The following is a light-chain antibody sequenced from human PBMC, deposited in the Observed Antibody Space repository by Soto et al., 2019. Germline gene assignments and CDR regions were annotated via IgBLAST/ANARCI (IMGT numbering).Light chain of an antibody. V-gene: IGLV2-11*01. Sequence: QSALTQPRSVSGSPGQPVTISCTGTSSDVGGYNFVSWYQQHPDKAPQVMIYDVSKRPSGVPDRFSGSKSGNTASLTISGLQAADEADYYCCSYAGNYIYVFGTGTKVTVL. CDR2: DVS. J-gene: IGLJ1*01. CDR1: SSDVGGYNF. CDR3: CSYAGNYIYV.